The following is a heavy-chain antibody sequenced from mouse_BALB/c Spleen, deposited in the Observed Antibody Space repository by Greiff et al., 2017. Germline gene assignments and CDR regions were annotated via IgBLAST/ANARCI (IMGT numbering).Heavy chain of an antibody. CDR1: GFSLTSYG. CDR2: IWSGGST. Sequence: VQVVESGPGLVQPSQSLSITCTVSGFSLTSYGVHWVRQSPGKGLEWLGVIWSGGSTDYNAAFISRLSISKDNSKSQVFFKMNSLQANDTAIYYCARNEGPRWYFDVWGAGTTVTVSS. V-gene: IGHV2-2*02. J-gene: IGHJ1*01. D-gene: IGHD3-3*01. CDR3: ARNEGPRWYFDV.